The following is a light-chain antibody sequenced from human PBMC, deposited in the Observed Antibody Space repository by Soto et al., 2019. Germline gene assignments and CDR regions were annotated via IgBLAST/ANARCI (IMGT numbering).Light chain of an antibody. CDR2: EVN. CDR1: SSDISKYNY. J-gene: IGLJ2*01. CDR3: SSYAGRNNVI. V-gene: IGLV2-8*01. Sequence: QSALTQPPSASGSPGQSVTIPCTGTSSDISKYNYVSWYQQHPDKAPKLLIYEVNKRPSEVPERFSGSKSANTASLTVSGLQAEDEADYYCSSYAGRNNVIFGGGTKLTVL.